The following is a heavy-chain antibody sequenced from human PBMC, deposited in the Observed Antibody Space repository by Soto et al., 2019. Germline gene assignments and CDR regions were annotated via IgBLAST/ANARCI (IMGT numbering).Heavy chain of an antibody. V-gene: IGHV4-39*01. Sequence: SETLSLTCTVSGGSISTRSSYWGWIRQPPGKGLEWIGSIYYIGNTYYNPSLKSRVAISLDTSKNQFSLKLSSVTAADTAVYYCARHTDFWSGSLRISYYFDYWGQGTLVTVSS. CDR2: IYYIGNT. D-gene: IGHD3-3*01. J-gene: IGHJ4*02. CDR1: GGSISTRSSY. CDR3: ARHTDFWSGSLRISYYFDY.